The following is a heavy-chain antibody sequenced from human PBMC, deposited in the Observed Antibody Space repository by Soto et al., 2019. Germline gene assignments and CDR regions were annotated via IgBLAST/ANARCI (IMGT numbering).Heavy chain of an antibody. V-gene: IGHV3-30*03. CDR3: AVIVGTRDAFDI. Sequence: LRLSCAASGFTFSSYGMHWVRQAPGKGLEWVAVISYDGSNKYYADSVKGRFTISRDNSKNTLYLQMNSLRAEDTAVYYCAVIVGTRDAFDIWGQGTMVTVSS. J-gene: IGHJ3*02. D-gene: IGHD1-26*01. CDR2: ISYDGSNK. CDR1: GFTFSSYG.